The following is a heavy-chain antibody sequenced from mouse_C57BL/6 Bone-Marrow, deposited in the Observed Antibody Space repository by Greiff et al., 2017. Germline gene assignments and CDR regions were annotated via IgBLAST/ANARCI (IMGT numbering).Heavy chain of an antibody. J-gene: IGHJ2*01. Sequence: EVQLQQSGPELLKPVASAKISRKPPGYSLTGSFMHRVKQSHGNIVDWIGYSYPYNVVSRYNQKFKGTATLTVDKSSSTAYIELRSLTSETSAVYYCAGEFISTIPHFDYWGQGTTLTVSS. CDR2: SYPYNVVS. D-gene: IGHD1-1*01. V-gene: IGHV1-31*01. CDR3: AGEFISTIPHFDY. CDR1: GYSLTGSF.